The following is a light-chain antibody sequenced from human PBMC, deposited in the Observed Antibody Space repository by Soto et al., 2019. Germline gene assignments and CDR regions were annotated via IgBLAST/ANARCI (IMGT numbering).Light chain of an antibody. CDR1: QSVSNTY. CDR3: QQYGSSPGT. J-gene: IGKJ1*01. CDR2: GAS. V-gene: IGKV3-20*01. Sequence: ILLTQSPGTLSLSPGERATLSCRASQSVSNTYLAWYQQKPGQAPRLLIYGASNSATGIPDRFSGGGSGTDFTRNISRMEPEDFAVYYCQQYGSSPGTFGQGTKV.